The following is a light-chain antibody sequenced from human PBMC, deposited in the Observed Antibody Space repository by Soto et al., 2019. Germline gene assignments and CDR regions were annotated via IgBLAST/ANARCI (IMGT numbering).Light chain of an antibody. Sequence: EIVMTQSPATLSVSPGERVTLSCRASQSVSSNLAWYQQKAGQAPRLLIYGASTRATGIPARFSGSGSGTAFTLTISGLQSEDFAVYYCQQYNNWPPWTFGQGTKVDVK. CDR3: QQYNNWPPWT. CDR1: QSVSSN. V-gene: IGKV3-15*01. J-gene: IGKJ1*01. CDR2: GAS.